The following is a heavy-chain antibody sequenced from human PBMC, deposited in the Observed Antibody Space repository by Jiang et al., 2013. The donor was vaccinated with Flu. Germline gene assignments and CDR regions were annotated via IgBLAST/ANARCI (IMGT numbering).Heavy chain of an antibody. CDR2: IFPNDGDT. D-gene: IGHD1-26*01. CDR1: GYNFATYW. Sequence: GAEVKKPGESLKISCQASGYNFATYWIGWVRQTPGRGLEWLGIIFPNDGDTRYNPSFQGQVTMSADTSISTVHLQWGSLKASDTAMYYCARHTLVGATDYWGQGTLVTVSS. J-gene: IGHJ4*02. CDR3: ARHTLVGATDY. V-gene: IGHV5-51*01.